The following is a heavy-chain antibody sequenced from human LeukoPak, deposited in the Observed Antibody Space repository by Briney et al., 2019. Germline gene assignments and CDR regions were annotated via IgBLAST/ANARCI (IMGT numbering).Heavy chain of an antibody. V-gene: IGHV3-33*08. CDR3: ARDGARYYDSSGYFSMD. CDR1: GFNFINTW. D-gene: IGHD3-22*01. CDR2: IWYDGSNK. J-gene: IGHJ4*02. Sequence: TGGSLRLSCAASGFNFINTWMNWVRQAPGKGLEWVAVIWYDGSNKYYADSVKGRFTISRDNSKNTLYLQMNSLRAEDTAVYYCARDGARYYDSSGYFSMDWGQGTLVTVSS.